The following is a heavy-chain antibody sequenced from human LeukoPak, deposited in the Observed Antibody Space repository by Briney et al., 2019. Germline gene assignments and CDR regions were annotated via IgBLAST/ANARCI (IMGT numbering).Heavy chain of an antibody. J-gene: IGHJ3*02. Sequence: SETLSLTCTVSGGSVSSGSHYWSWIRQPPGKGLEWIGYIYYTGSTNYNPSLKSRVTISVDRSKNQFSLKLSSVTAVDTAVYYCARVTVVTRAFDIWGQGTMVTVSS. CDR3: ARVTVVTRAFDI. CDR1: GGSVSSGSHY. D-gene: IGHD4-23*01. CDR2: IYYTGST. V-gene: IGHV4-61*01.